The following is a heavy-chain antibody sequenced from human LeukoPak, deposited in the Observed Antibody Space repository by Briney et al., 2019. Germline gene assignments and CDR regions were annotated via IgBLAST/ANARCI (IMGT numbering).Heavy chain of an antibody. J-gene: IGHJ4*02. Sequence: SETLSLTCTVSGGSISSSSYYWGWIRQPPGKGLEWTGTIYYSGSTYYDPSLKSRVTISVDTSKNQFSLKLSSVTAADTAVYYCARTSQGRGRYFDYWGQGTLVTVSS. CDR2: IYYSGST. CDR1: GGSISSSSYY. CDR3: ARTSQGRGRYFDY. D-gene: IGHD5-12*01. V-gene: IGHV4-39*01.